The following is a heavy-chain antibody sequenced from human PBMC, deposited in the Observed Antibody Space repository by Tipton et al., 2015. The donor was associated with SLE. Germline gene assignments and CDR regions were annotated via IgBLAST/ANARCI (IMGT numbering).Heavy chain of an antibody. CDR1: GGSISGGSYY. CDR2: IYDRGS. CDR3: ARLAEAAGTLDWFDP. D-gene: IGHD6-13*01. V-gene: IGHV4-61*01. J-gene: IGHJ5*02. Sequence: TLSLTCTVSGGSISGGSYYWSWIRQPPGKGLEWIGYIYDRGSNYNPSLKSRVTISVDTSKNQFSLKLSSVTAADTAVYYCARLAEAAGTLDWFDPWGQGTLVTVSS.